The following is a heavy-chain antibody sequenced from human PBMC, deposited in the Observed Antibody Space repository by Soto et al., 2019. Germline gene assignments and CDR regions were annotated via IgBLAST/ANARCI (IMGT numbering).Heavy chain of an antibody. D-gene: IGHD3-10*01. V-gene: IGHV3-7*01. CDR1: GFNFHWYW. CDR2: IKTDASEK. J-gene: IGHJ4*01. Sequence: EVQLVESGGGLVQPGGSLRLSCAASGFNFHWYWMSWVRQAPGKGLEWLATIKTDASEKKYVDSVKGRFTVSRDNAKNPVYLQQDSLRGEDAYLSYRARDSVYGSRKSVDHYLDYWRDGTRVTVSS. CDR3: ARDSVYGSRKSVDHYLDY.